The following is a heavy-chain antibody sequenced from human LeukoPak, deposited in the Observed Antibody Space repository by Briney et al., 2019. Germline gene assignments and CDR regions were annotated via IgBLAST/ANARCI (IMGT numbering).Heavy chain of an antibody. CDR1: GYTFTSYA. CDR3: ARSELSTYYDFWSGYYNRFDY. J-gene: IGHJ4*02. D-gene: IGHD3-3*01. CDR2: INTNTGNP. V-gene: IGHV7-4-1*02. Sequence: ASVKVSCKASGYTFTSYAMNWVRQAPGQGLEWMGWINTNTGNPTYAQGFTGRFVFSLDTSVSTAYLQISSLKAEDTAVYYCARSELSTYYDFWSGYYNRFDYWGQGTLVTVSS.